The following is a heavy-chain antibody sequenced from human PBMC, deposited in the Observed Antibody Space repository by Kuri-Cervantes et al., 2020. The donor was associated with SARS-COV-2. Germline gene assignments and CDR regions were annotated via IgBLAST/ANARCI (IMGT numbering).Heavy chain of an antibody. CDR3: AGSSKYYYYMDV. D-gene: IGHD2-2*01. CDR1: GGSFSGYY. J-gene: IGHJ6*03. CDR2: INHSGST. V-gene: IGHV4-34*01. Sequence: SETLSLTCAVYGGSFSGYYWSWIRQPPGKGLEWIGEINHSGSTNYNPSLKSRVTISVDTSKNQFSLKLSSVPAADTAVYYCAGSSKYYYYMDVWGKGTTVTVSS.